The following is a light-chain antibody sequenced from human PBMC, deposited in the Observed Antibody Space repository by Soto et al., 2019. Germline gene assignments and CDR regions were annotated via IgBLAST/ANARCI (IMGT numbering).Light chain of an antibody. CDR1: QGISSY. Sequence: DIQLTQSPSFLSASVGDRVTITCRSSQGISSYLAWYQQKPGKAPKLLIYAASTLQSGVPSRFSCSGSGTEFTLTISSLQPEDFANYYCQHLNSYPWINCGQGTRLEIK. V-gene: IGKV1-9*01. CDR2: AAS. J-gene: IGKJ5*01. CDR3: QHLNSYPWIN.